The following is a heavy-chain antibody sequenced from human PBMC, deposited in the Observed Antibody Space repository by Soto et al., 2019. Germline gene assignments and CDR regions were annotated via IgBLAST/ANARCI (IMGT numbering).Heavy chain of an antibody. V-gene: IGHV3-30*18. D-gene: IGHD2-2*01. J-gene: IGHJ6*02. CDR1: GFTFSSYG. Sequence: GGSLRLSCAASGFTFSSYGMHWVRQAPGKGLEWVAVISYDGSNKYYADSVKGRFTISRDNSKNTLYLQMNSLRAEDTAVYYCAKDSAGPAIGYYYYGMDVWGQGTTVTVSS. CDR3: AKDSAGPAIGYYYYGMDV. CDR2: ISYDGSNK.